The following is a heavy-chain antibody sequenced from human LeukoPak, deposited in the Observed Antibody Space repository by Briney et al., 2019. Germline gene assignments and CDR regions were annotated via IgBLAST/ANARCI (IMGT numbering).Heavy chain of an antibody. V-gene: IGHV4-39*07. J-gene: IGHJ4*02. CDR2: IYYSGST. CDR3: ARVYYYGSGSYRAFDY. Sequence: RASETLSLTCTVSGGSISSSSYYWGWIRQPPGKGLEWIGSIYYSGSTYYNPSLKSRVTISVDTSKNQFSLKLSSVTAADTAVYYCARVYYYGSGSYRAFDYWGQGTLVTVSS. CDR1: GGSISSSSYY. D-gene: IGHD3-10*01.